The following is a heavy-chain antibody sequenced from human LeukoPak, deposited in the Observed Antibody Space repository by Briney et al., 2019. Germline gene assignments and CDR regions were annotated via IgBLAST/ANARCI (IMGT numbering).Heavy chain of an antibody. V-gene: IGHV1-18*01. CDR1: GYTFTSYG. CDR2: ISAYNGNT. D-gene: IGHD1-26*01. Sequence: GASVKVSCKASGYTFTSYGISWVRQAPGQGLEWMGWISAYNGNTNYSQKLQGRVTMTTDTSTSTAYMELRSLRSDDTAVYYCARDLEYLGIVGANWFDPWGQGTLVTVSS. CDR3: ARDLEYLGIVGANWFDP. J-gene: IGHJ5*02.